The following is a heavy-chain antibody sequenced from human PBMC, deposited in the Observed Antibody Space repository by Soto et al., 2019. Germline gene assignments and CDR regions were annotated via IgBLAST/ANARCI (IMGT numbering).Heavy chain of an antibody. CDR3: ARGHSAGLADRAWFDP. D-gene: IGHD3-3*02. Sequence: SETLSLTCTVSGASITSSTYYWGWIRQPPGKGLEWIGNMYYSGTTYYSPSLESRVTISVDTSKNQFSLKLSSVTAADTAVYYCARGHSAGLADRAWFDPWGQGTLVTVSS. CDR1: GASITSSTYY. J-gene: IGHJ5*02. CDR2: MYYSGTT. V-gene: IGHV4-39*07.